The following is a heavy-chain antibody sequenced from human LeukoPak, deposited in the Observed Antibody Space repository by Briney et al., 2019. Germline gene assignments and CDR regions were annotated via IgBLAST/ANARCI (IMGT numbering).Heavy chain of an antibody. CDR1: GGTFSSYA. CDR2: IITILGIA. CDR3: ARDSLDYYFDY. V-gene: IGHV1-69*04. Sequence: SVKLSCKASGGTFSSYAISWVRQAPGQGLEWMGRIITILGIANYAQKFQGRVTITADKSASTAYMELSSLRSEDTAVYYCARDSLDYYFDYWGQGALVTVSS. J-gene: IGHJ4*02.